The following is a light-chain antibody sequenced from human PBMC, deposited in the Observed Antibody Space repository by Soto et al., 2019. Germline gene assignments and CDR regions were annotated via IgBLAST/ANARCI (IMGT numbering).Light chain of an antibody. CDR2: DAS. Sequence: EIVLTQSPATLSLSPGEIATLSCRASQSVRSELAWYQQKPGRAPRLLIYDASNRATGIPARFSGSGSGTDFTLTISSLEPEDFAVYYCQQRREWPLTFGGGTKVEIK. CDR1: QSVRSE. CDR3: QQRREWPLT. V-gene: IGKV3-11*01. J-gene: IGKJ4*01.